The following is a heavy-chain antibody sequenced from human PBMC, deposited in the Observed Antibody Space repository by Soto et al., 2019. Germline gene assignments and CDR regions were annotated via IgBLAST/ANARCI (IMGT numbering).Heavy chain of an antibody. V-gene: IGHV1-69*01. J-gene: IGHJ5*01. CDR3: ARASPVICGGEPCYRLDSSFDS. D-gene: IGHD2-21*01. CDR1: GATFSTTG. CDR2: IIHLFGTP. Sequence: QVQLVQSGAEVRKPGSSLRVSCKSSGATFSTTGISWVRQAPGQGLEWMGGIIHLFGTPKYARKFQGRVSITADESTNTVYMELNSLRPDDAGVYYCARASPVICGGEPCYRLDSSFDSWGQGSLVIVSS.